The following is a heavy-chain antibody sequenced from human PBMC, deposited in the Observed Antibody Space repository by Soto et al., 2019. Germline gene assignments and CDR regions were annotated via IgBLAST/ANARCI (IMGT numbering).Heavy chain of an antibody. J-gene: IGHJ4*02. CDR3: AKDNNGSGSYFGN. CDR1: GFTFDDYT. V-gene: IGHV3-43*01. Sequence: EVQLVESGGVVVQPGGSLRLSCAASGFTFDDYTMHWVRQAPGKGLEWVSLISWDGGSTYYADSVTGRFTISRDNSKNALYLQMHSLRTEDTALYYCAKDNNGSGSYFGNWGQGTLVTVSS. D-gene: IGHD3-10*01. CDR2: ISWDGGST.